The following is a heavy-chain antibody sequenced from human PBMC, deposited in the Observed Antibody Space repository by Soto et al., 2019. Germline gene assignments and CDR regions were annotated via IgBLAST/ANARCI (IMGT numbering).Heavy chain of an antibody. CDR3: ASPGHRNYLSY. V-gene: IGHV5-51*01. CDR1: GYSFTSFW. Sequence: PGESLKISCKGSGYSFTSFWIGWVRQMPGKGLELIGIIYPDGSRATYNPSFQGQVTISADKSISTAYLQWSSLKASDTAIYYCASPGHRNYLSYWGQGTSVPVSS. CDR2: IYPDGSRA. D-gene: IGHD4-4*01. J-gene: IGHJ1*01.